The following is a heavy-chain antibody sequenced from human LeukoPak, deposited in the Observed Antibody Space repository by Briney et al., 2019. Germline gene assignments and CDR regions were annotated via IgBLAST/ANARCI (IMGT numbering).Heavy chain of an antibody. Sequence: SETLSLTCTASGGSISSYYWSWIRQPPGKGLEWIGYIYYSGSTNYNPSLKSRVTISVDTSKNQFSLKLSSVTAADTAVYYCARETGYQLLGFGYYYYYMDVWGKGTTVTVSS. D-gene: IGHD2-2*01. CDR3: ARETGYQLLGFGYYYYYMDV. CDR1: GGSISSYY. J-gene: IGHJ6*03. V-gene: IGHV4-59*01. CDR2: IYYSGST.